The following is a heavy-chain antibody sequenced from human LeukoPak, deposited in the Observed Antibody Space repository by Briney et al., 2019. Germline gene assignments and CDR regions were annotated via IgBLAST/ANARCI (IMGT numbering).Heavy chain of an antibody. D-gene: IGHD4-17*01. Sequence: GGSLRLSCAASGFTFSSYRMSWVRQAPGKGLEWVANIKQDGSEKYYVDTVKGRFTISRDNAKNSLFLQMNSLRGEDTAVYYCARDRGHYGSLDYWGQGTLVTVSS. CDR1: GFTFSSYR. J-gene: IGHJ4*02. V-gene: IGHV3-7*01. CDR3: ARDRGHYGSLDY. CDR2: IKQDGSEK.